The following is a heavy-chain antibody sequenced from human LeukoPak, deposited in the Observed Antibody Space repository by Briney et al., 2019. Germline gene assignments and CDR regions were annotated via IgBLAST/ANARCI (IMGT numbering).Heavy chain of an antibody. J-gene: IGHJ4*02. V-gene: IGHV4-31*03. CDR3: ARVRVVPAAIARGPYFDY. CDR1: GGSISSGGYY. CDR2: IYYGGST. Sequence: PSETLSLTCTVSGGSISSGGYYWSWIRQHPGKGLEWIGYIYYGGSTYYNPSLKSRVTISVDTSKNQFSLKLSSVTAADTAVYYCARVRVVPAAIARGPYFDYWGQGTLVTVSS. D-gene: IGHD2-2*01.